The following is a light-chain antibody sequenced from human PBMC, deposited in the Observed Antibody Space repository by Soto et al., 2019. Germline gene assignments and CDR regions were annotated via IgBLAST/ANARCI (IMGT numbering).Light chain of an antibody. CDR3: ISYAGSNKLLV. V-gene: IGLV2-8*01. CDR2: DVS. J-gene: IGLJ1*01. Sequence: QSALTQPPSASGSPGQSVTISCTGSSSDVGGYNFVSWYHQHPGKAPKLMIYDVSKRPSGVPDRFSGSKSGNTSSLTVSGLQAEDEADYYCISYAGSNKLLVFGTVTKVTVL. CDR1: SSDVGGYNF.